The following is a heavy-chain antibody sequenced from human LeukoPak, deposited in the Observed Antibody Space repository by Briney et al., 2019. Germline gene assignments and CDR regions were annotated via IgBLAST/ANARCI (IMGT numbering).Heavy chain of an antibody. Sequence: ASVKVSCKASGYTFTSYYMHWVRQAPGQGLEWMGIINPSGGSTSYAQKFQGRVTMTRDTSISTAYMELSRLRSDDTAVYYCARVPSDYDSSGYYLFSYFDYWGQGTLVTVSS. CDR3: ARVPSDYDSSGYYLFSYFDY. CDR2: INPSGGST. V-gene: IGHV1-46*01. J-gene: IGHJ4*02. D-gene: IGHD3-22*01. CDR1: GYTFTSYY.